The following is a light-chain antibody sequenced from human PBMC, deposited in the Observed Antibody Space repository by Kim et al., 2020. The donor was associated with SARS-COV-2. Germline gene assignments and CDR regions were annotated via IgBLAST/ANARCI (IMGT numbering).Light chain of an antibody. V-gene: IGLV2-14*01. CDR2: EVT. CDR3: SSYTSTSTLV. J-gene: IGLJ2*01. Sequence: GQSITISCTGTSSDVGGYDYVSWYQQHPGKAPKLIIYEVTERPSGVSNRFSASKSGNTASLTISGLQAEDEADYYCSSYTSTSTLVFGGGTQPTVL. CDR1: SSDVGGYDY.